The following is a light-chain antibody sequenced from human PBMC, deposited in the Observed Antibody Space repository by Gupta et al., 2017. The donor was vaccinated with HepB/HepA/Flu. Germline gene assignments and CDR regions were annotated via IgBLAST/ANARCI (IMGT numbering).Light chain of an antibody. CDR1: QSISDY. V-gene: IGKV3-11*01. Sequence: IVLTHSPATLSLSPGERATLSCRASQSISDYLAWYQQKPGQPPKLLIYDTSSWATGIPARFSGSGSGTDFTLTISSLEPEDFAIYYCQQRNSWPLTFGGGSKVEIK. CDR2: DTS. J-gene: IGKJ4*01. CDR3: QQRNSWPLT.